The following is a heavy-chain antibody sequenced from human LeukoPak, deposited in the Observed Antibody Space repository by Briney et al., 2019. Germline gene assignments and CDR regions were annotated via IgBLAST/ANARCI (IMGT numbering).Heavy chain of an antibody. V-gene: IGHV1-2*04. CDR1: GYTFTGYY. CDR2: INPNSGGT. Sequence: ASVKVSCKASGYTFTGYYMHWVRQAPGQGREWMGWINPNSGGTNYAQKFQGWVTMTRDTSIRTAYMELSRLRSDETAVYYCARSMAAAGTAAFQHWGQGTLVTVSS. D-gene: IGHD6-13*01. CDR3: ARSMAAAGTAAFQH. J-gene: IGHJ1*01.